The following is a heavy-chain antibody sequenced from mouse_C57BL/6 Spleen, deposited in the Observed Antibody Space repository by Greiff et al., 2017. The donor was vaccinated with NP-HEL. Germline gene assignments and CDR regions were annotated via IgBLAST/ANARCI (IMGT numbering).Heavy chain of an antibody. CDR1: GYAFSSSW. J-gene: IGHJ4*01. V-gene: IGHV1-82*01. CDR3: GGDNYRAMDY. Sequence: QVQLQQSGPELVKPGASVKISCKASGYAFSSSWINWVKQRPGKGLEWIGRIYPGDGDTNYNGKFKGKATLTADKSSSTAYMQLSSLTSEDSAVYFCGGDNYRAMDYWGQGTSVTVSS. CDR2: IYPGDGDT. D-gene: IGHD1-3*01.